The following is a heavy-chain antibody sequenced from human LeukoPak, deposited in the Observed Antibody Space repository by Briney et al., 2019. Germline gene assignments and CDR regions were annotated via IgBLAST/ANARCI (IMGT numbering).Heavy chain of an antibody. J-gene: IGHJ4*02. Sequence: SVKVSCKASGGTFSSYAISWVRQAPGQGLEWMGRIIPILGIANYAQKFQGRVTITADKSTSTAHMELSSLRSEDTAVYYCALPSGWNFDYWGQGTLVTVSS. CDR3: ALPSGWNFDY. V-gene: IGHV1-69*04. CDR1: GGTFSSYA. D-gene: IGHD6-19*01. CDR2: IIPILGIA.